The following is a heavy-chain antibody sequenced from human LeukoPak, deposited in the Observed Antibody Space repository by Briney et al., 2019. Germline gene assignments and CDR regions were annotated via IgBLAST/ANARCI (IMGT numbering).Heavy chain of an antibody. Sequence: GGSLRLSCAASGFTVSINYMTWVRQAPGKGLESVSAIYSGGKTYYADSVTGRFTISRDNSKNTLYLQMNSLRAEDTAVYYCARDGFEGMDVWGQGTTVTVSS. CDR3: ARDGFEGMDV. V-gene: IGHV3-66*01. D-gene: IGHD3-9*01. J-gene: IGHJ6*02. CDR2: IYSGGKT. CDR1: GFTVSINY.